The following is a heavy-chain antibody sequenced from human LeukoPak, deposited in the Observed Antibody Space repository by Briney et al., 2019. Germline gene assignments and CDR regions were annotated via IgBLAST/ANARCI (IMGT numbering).Heavy chain of an antibody. J-gene: IGHJ6*02. D-gene: IGHD3-22*01. Sequence: PGRSLRLSCAASGFTFSNYDMNWVRQAPGKGLEWVANIKEDGSEIYYVDVVKGRFTISRDNANNSLYLQMNSLGAEDTAVYYCARYYDSSAIYGMDVWGQGTTVTVSS. CDR2: IKEDGSEI. V-gene: IGHV3-7*01. CDR1: GFTFSNYD. CDR3: ARYYDSSAIYGMDV.